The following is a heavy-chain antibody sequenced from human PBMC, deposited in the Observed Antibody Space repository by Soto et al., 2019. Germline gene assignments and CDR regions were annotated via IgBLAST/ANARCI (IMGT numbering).Heavy chain of an antibody. CDR2: INVNSGVT. D-gene: IGHD6-19*01. Sequence: QVQLVQSGAEVKKPGASVKVSCTASGYTFTDYYVHWGRQAPGQGLEWMGWINVNSGVTNLAQKFQDWVTLSRDTSVSTAYMELNSLKSDGTAVFFCARGVSGWSPFDLWGQGTLVTVSS. V-gene: IGHV1-2*04. J-gene: IGHJ4*02. CDR1: GYTFTDYY. CDR3: ARGVSGWSPFDL.